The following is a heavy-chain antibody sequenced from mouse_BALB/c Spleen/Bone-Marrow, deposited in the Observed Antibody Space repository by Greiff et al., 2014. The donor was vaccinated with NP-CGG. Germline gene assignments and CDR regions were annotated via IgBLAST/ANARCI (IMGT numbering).Heavy chain of an antibody. J-gene: IGHJ2*01. Sequence: VTLKECGAEVVKPGASVKLSCTASGFNIKDTYMHWVKQRPEQGLEWIGRIDPANGNTKYDPKFQGKTTTTADTSSNTAYLQLSSLTSEDTAVYYCARYDYGVYFDYWGQGTTLTVSS. CDR1: GFNIKDTY. CDR2: IDPANGNT. V-gene: IGHV14-3*02. D-gene: IGHD2-4*01. CDR3: ARYDYGVYFDY.